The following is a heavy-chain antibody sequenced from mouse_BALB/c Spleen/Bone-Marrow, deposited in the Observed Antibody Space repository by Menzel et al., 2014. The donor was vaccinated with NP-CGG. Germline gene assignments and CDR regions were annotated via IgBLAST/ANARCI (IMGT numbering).Heavy chain of an antibody. J-gene: IGHJ4*01. D-gene: IGHD1-1*01. CDR2: IYPVSGET. CDR1: GYTFXDHI. CDR3: GRGNYGSSYAMDY. V-gene: IGHV1-11*01. Sequence: VQLQQSGAELASPGASVTLSCKASGYTFXDHIMNWVKKRPGQGLEWIGRIYPVSGETDYNQKFMGKATFSVDRSSSTVYMVLNSLTSEGPAVYYCGRGNYGSSYAMDYWGQGTSVTVSS.